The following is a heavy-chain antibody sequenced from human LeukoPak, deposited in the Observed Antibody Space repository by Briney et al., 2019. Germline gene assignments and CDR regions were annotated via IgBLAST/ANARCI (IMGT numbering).Heavy chain of an antibody. D-gene: IGHD5/OR15-5a*01. CDR2: ISWNSGSI. Sequence: PGRSLRLSCAASGFTFDDYAMHWVRQAPGKGLEWVSGISWNSGSIGYADSVKGRFTISRDNSKNTLYLQMNSLRAEDTAVYYCARSVYGDYWGQGTLVTVSS. J-gene: IGHJ4*02. CDR1: GFTFDDYA. CDR3: ARSVYGDY. V-gene: IGHV3-9*01.